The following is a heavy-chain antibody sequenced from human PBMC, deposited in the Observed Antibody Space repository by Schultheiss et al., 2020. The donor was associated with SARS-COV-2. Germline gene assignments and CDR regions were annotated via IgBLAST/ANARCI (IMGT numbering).Heavy chain of an antibody. V-gene: IGHV6-1*01. CDR3: AREMDAWCGGDCYYYYYGMDV. Sequence: SETLSLTCAISGDSVSSNSAAWNWIRQSPSRGLEWLGRTYYRSKWYNDYAVSVKSRITINPDTSKNQFSLQLNSVTPEDTAVYYCAREMDAWCGGDCYYYYYGMDVWGQGTTVTVSS. D-gene: IGHD2-21*02. CDR1: GDSVSSNSAA. CDR2: TYYRSKWYN. J-gene: IGHJ6*02.